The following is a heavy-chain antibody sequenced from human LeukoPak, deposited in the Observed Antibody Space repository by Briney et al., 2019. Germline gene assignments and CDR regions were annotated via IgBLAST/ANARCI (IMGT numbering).Heavy chain of an antibody. Sequence: GGSLGLSCAASGFTFSNYWMNWVRQAPGKGLEWVANIKQDGSEKFCLDSVKGRFTISRDNAKNSLYLQMNSLRAEDTAVYYCARDYGYSYGYDYWGQGTLVTVS. CDR1: GFTFSNYW. CDR2: IKQDGSEK. V-gene: IGHV3-7*05. D-gene: IGHD5-18*01. J-gene: IGHJ4*02. CDR3: ARDYGYSYGYDY.